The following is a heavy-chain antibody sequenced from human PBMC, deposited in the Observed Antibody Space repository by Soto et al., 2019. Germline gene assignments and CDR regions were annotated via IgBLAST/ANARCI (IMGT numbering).Heavy chain of an antibody. CDR1: AGSINSYY. Sequence: PSETLSLTCPVSAGSINSYYWSWIRQPPGRGLEWIGYIYYSGSTNYNPSLKSRVTISVDTSKNQFSLKLSSVTAADTAVYYCARRYGYSFDYWGQGTLVTVS. D-gene: IGHD1-1*01. CDR2: IYYSGST. V-gene: IGHV4-59*08. CDR3: ARRYGYSFDY. J-gene: IGHJ4*02.